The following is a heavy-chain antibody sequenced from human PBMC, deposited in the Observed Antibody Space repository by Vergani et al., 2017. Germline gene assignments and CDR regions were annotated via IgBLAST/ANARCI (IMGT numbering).Heavy chain of an antibody. Sequence: EVQLLESGGGLVQPGGSLRLSCAASGFTFSSYAMSWVRQAPGKGLEWVSAISGSGGSTYYADSVKGRFTISRDNAKNSLYLQMNSLRAEDTAVYYCARVGGYDPDYWGQGTLVTVSS. CDR3: ARVGGYDPDY. V-gene: IGHV3-23*01. D-gene: IGHD5-12*01. J-gene: IGHJ4*02. CDR2: ISGSGGST. CDR1: GFTFSSYA.